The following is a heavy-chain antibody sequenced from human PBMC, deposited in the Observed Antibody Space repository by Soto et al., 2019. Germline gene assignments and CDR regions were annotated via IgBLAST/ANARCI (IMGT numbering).Heavy chain of an antibody. J-gene: IGHJ4*02. V-gene: IGHV4-31*03. D-gene: IGHD3-3*01. Sequence: SETLSLTCTVSGGSISSGGYYWSWIRQHPGKGLEWIGYIYYSGSTYYNPSLKSRVTISVDTSKNQFSLKLSSVTAADTAVYYCARAPLRFSTFDYWGQGTLVTVSS. CDR2: IYYSGST. CDR1: GGSISSGGYY. CDR3: ARAPLRFSTFDY.